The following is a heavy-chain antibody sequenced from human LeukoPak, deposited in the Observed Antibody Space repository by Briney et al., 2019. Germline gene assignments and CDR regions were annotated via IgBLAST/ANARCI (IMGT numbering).Heavy chain of an antibody. CDR1: GFTFSNYW. CDR3: ARDKAHGMDV. J-gene: IGHJ6*02. Sequence: GGSLRLSCAASGFTFSNYWMYGVRQAPGKGLVWVSRINSDGSSTTYADSVKGRFTISRDNAKNTLYLQMNSLRAEDTAVYYCARDKAHGMDVWGQGTTVTVSS. V-gene: IGHV3-74*03. CDR2: INSDGSST.